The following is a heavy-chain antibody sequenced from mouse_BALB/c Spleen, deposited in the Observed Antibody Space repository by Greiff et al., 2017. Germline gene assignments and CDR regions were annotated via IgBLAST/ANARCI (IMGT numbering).Heavy chain of an antibody. J-gene: IGHJ4*01. CDR1: GFTFSSYY. CDR3: ARHPYDSSGSRAMDY. V-gene: IGHV5-6-2*01. Sequence: EVQLVESGGGLVKLGGSLKLSCAASGFTFSSYYMSWVRQTPEKRLELVAAINSNGGSTYYPDTVKGRFTISRDNAKNTLYLQMSSLKSEDTALYYCARHPYDSSGSRAMDYWGQGTSVTVSS. D-gene: IGHD3-2*01. CDR2: INSNGGST.